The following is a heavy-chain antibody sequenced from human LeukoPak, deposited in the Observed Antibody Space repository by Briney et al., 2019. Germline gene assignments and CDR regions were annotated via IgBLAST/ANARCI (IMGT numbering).Heavy chain of an antibody. CDR3: ARGSLDLYYYDSSGFPYYYYYMDV. CDR2: IYYSGRT. V-gene: IGHV4-59*11. D-gene: IGHD3-22*01. Sequence: SETLSPTCTVSGGSISNHYSSWVRQPPGKGLEWIGSIYYSGRTSYNPSLTSRVTISVDTSEKQFYLRLSSVTAADTAVYYCARGSLDLYYYDSSGFPYYYYYMDVWGKGTTVTVS. CDR1: GGSISNHY. J-gene: IGHJ6*03.